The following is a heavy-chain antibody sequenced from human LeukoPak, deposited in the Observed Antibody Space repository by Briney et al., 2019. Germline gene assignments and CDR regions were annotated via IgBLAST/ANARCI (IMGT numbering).Heavy chain of an antibody. CDR3: ARGAASRDGYTFDY. V-gene: IGHV1-8*03. CDR2: MNPNSGNT. Sequence: ASVKVSCKASGYSFGNFGISWMRQATGQGLEWMGWMNPNSGNTGYAQKFQGRVTITRNTSISTAYMELSSLRSEDTAVYYCARGAASRDGYTFDYWGQGTLVTVSS. CDR1: GYSFGNFG. J-gene: IGHJ4*02. D-gene: IGHD5-24*01.